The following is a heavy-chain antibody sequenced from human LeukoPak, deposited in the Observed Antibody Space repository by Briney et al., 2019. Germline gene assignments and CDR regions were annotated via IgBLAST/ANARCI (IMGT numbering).Heavy chain of an antibody. CDR2: IYYSGST. D-gene: IGHD6-19*01. V-gene: IGHV4-59*08. Sequence: SETLSLTCTVSGGSISSYYWSWIRQPPGKGLEWIGYIYYSGSTNYNPSLKSRVTISVDTSKNQFSLKLSSVTAADTAVYYCARPLSSDWYAPPAYWGQGTLVTVSS. CDR1: GGSISSYY. CDR3: ARPLSSDWYAPPAY. J-gene: IGHJ4*02.